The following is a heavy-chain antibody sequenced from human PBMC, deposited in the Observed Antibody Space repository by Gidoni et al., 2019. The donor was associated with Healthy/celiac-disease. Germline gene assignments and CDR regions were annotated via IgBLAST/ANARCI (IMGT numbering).Heavy chain of an antibody. V-gene: IGHV3-30*04. CDR2: ISYDGRNK. D-gene: IGHD3-16*01. J-gene: IGHJ4*02. CDR1: GFTFSSYA. Sequence: QVQLVESGGGVVQPGRSLRLSCAASGFTFSSYAMHWVRQAPGKGLEWVAVISYDGRNKYYADSVKGRFTISRDNSKNTLYLQMNSLRAEDTAVYYCAQRGSYQYFDYWGQGTLVTVSS. CDR3: AQRGSYQYFDY.